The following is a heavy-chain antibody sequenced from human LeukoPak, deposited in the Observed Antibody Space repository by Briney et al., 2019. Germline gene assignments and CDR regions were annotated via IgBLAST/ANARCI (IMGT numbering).Heavy chain of an antibody. D-gene: IGHD2-21*02. CDR2: INPNSGGT. V-gene: IGHV1-2*02. Sequence: GASVKVSCKASGYTFTGYYMHWVRQAPGQGLEWMGWINPNSGGTNYAQKFQGRVTMTRDTSISTAYMELSRLRSDDTAVYYCARDAYCGGDCYSSEYFQHWGQGTLVTVFS. CDR3: ARDAYCGGDCYSSEYFQH. CDR1: GYTFTGYY. J-gene: IGHJ1*01.